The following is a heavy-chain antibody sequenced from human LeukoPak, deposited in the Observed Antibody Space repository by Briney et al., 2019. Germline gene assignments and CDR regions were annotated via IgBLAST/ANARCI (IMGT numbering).Heavy chain of an antibody. CDR2: IWYDGSNK. J-gene: IGHJ4*02. D-gene: IGHD6-13*01. V-gene: IGHV3-33*01. CDR3: ARDVGAAALDY. Sequence: PGGSLRLSCAASGFTFSSYGMHWVRQAPGKGLEWVAVIWYDGSNKYYADSVKGRFTISRDNAKNSLYLQMNSLRAEDTAVYYCARDVGAAALDYWGQGTLVTVSS. CDR1: GFTFSSYG.